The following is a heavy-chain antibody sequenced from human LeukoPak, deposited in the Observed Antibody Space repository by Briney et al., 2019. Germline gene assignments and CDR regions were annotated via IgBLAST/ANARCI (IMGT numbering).Heavy chain of an antibody. Sequence: GASVKVSCKASGYTFTSYGISWVRQAPGQGLEWMGWISAYNGNTNYAQKLQGRVTMTTDTSTSTAYMELSSLRSEDTAVYYCARADSSGWYSPYFGYWGQGTLVTVSS. D-gene: IGHD6-19*01. CDR2: ISAYNGNT. CDR3: ARADSSGWYSPYFGY. J-gene: IGHJ4*02. V-gene: IGHV1-18*01. CDR1: GYTFTSYG.